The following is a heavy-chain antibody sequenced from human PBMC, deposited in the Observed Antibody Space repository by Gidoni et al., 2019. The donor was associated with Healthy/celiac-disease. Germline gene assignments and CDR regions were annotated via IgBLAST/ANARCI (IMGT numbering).Heavy chain of an antibody. J-gene: IGHJ4*02. CDR1: GFTFSSYA. CDR3: ARGGSYYEGVFDY. CDR2: KSYEGSNK. V-gene: IGHV3-30*16. D-gene: IGHD1-26*01. Sequence: QVQLVESGGGVVQPGRSLRPSCAASGFTFSSYAMHWVRQAPGKGLEWVAVKSYEGSNKYYADSVKGRLTISRDNSKNTLYLQMNSLRAEDTAVYYCARGGSYYEGVFDYWGQGTLVTVSS.